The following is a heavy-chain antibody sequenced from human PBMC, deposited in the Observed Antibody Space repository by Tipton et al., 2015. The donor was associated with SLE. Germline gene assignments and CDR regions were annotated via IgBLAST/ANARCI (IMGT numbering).Heavy chain of an antibody. CDR2: INHSGST. J-gene: IGHJ4*02. Sequence: TLSLTCAVYGGSFSGYYWSWIRQPPGKGLEWIGEINHSGSTNYNPSLKSRVTISVDTSKNQFSLNLRSVTAADTAVYYCARGGWYYFDFWGQGTLVTVSS. V-gene: IGHV4-34*01. D-gene: IGHD6-19*01. CDR3: ARGGWYYFDF. CDR1: GGSFSGYY.